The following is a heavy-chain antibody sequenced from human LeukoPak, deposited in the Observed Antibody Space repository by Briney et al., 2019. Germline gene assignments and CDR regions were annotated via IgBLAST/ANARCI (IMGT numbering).Heavy chain of an antibody. CDR2: ISGSGGST. CDR1: GFTFSSYA. D-gene: IGHD2-2*01. V-gene: IGHV3-23*01. CDR3: AKDTSTYSTSWSDY. Sequence: GGSLRLSCAASGFTFSSYAMSWVRQAPGKGLEWVSAISGSGGSTYYADSVKGRFTISRDNSKNTLYPQMNSLRAEDTAVYHCAKDTSTYSTSWSDYWGQGTLVTVSS. J-gene: IGHJ4*02.